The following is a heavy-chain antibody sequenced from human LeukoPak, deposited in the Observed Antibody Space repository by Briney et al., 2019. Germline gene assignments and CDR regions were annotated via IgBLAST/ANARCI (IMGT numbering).Heavy chain of an antibody. CDR3: ASAYYYDSSGYLPLGY. Sequence: ASVKVSCKASGYTFTSYGISWVRQAPGQGLEWMGWISAYNGNTNYAQKLQGRVTMTTDTSTSTVYMELSSLRSEDTAVYYCASAYYYDSSGYLPLGYWGQGTLVTVSS. V-gene: IGHV1-18*01. D-gene: IGHD3-22*01. J-gene: IGHJ4*02. CDR2: ISAYNGNT. CDR1: GYTFTSYG.